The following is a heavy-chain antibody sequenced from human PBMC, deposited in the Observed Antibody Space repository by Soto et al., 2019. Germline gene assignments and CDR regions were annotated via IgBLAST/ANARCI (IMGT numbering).Heavy chain of an antibody. Sequence: EVQLLESGGGLVQPGGSLRLSCAASGFTFSSYGMSWVRQAPGKGLEWVSSIGASGGSTYYADSVKGRFTISRDNSKITVYLQMNCLRAEDTAVYYCAKLVAAAGSDYWGQGTLVTVSS. CDR2: IGASGGST. CDR1: GFTFSSYG. D-gene: IGHD6-13*01. J-gene: IGHJ4*02. CDR3: AKLVAAAGSDY. V-gene: IGHV3-23*01.